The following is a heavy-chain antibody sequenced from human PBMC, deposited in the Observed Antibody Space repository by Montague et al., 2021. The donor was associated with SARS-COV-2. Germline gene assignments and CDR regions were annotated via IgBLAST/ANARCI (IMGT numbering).Heavy chain of an antibody. D-gene: IGHD3-3*01. CDR1: GYSMRSGGYY. Sequence: SETLSLTCTVSGYSMRSGGYYWSWIRQPPGKGLEWIGNIYYSGNTYYNPSLKSRVTISVDTSKNQFSLKLSSVTAADTAVYYCANMGVGRITIFGVVSRGGLDYWGQGTLVTVSS. J-gene: IGHJ4*02. V-gene: IGHV4-39*01. CDR2: IYYSGNT. CDR3: ANMGVGRITIFGVVSRGGLDY.